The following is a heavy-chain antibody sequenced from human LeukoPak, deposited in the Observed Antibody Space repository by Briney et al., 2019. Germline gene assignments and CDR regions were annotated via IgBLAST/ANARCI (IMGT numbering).Heavy chain of an antibody. CDR2: VYYSGST. Sequence: PSETLSLTCTVSGGPISSYYWNWIRQSPGKGLEWIGYVYYSGSTDYNPSLRSRVTISVDTSKNQFSLKPRSVTAADTAVYYCARAAESTMLRGFTYWGQGTLVTVSS. D-gene: IGHD3-10*01. CDR1: GGPISSYY. J-gene: IGHJ4*02. CDR3: ARAAESTMLRGFTY. V-gene: IGHV4-59*01.